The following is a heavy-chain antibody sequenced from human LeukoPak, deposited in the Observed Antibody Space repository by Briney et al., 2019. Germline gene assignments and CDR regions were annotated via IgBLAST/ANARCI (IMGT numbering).Heavy chain of an antibody. CDR2: IYYSGST. Sequence: SETLSLTCTVSGGSISSSSYYWGWIRQPPGKGLEWIGNIYYSGSTYYNPSLESRVTMSLDTSKNQFSLKLSSVTAADTAVYYCARDQERGSGSYRDPSYFDYWGQGTLVTVSS. CDR1: GGSISSSSYY. CDR3: ARDQERGSGSYRDPSYFDY. V-gene: IGHV4-39*07. J-gene: IGHJ4*02. D-gene: IGHD3-10*01.